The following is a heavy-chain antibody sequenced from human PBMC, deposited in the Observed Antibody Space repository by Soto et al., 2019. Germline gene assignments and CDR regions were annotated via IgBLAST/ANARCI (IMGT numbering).Heavy chain of an antibody. D-gene: IGHD1-26*01. CDR3: ATESGGATAPLDYYYFYMDV. V-gene: IGHV1-2*04. J-gene: IGHJ6*03. CDR1: GDTFNDYY. CDR2: INPNGGGT. Sequence: QVQLVQSGAEVKRPGASVTVSCRSSGDTFNDYYIHWVRQAPGQGLEWMGWINPNGGGTKYAQKFRGWVSMTRDTSIRTVYMQLSRLRSDDTAVYYSATESGGATAPLDYYYFYMDVWGTGTTVTVSS.